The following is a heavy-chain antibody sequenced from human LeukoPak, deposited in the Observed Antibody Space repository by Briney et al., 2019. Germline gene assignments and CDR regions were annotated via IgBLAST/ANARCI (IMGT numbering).Heavy chain of an antibody. CDR1: GFTFSSYG. J-gene: IGHJ4*02. Sequence: GRSLRLSCAASGFTFSSYGVHWVRQAPGKGLEWVAVISYDGSNKYYADSVKGRFTISRDNSKNTLYLQMNSLRAEDTAVYYCAKDGQPLHYYDSSGYLGYFDYWGQGTLVTVSS. CDR3: AKDGQPLHYYDSSGYLGYFDY. CDR2: ISYDGSNK. D-gene: IGHD3-22*01. V-gene: IGHV3-30*18.